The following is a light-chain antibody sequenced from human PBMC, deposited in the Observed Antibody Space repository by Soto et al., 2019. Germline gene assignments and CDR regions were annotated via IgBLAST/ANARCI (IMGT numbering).Light chain of an antibody. Sequence: IQITQPPSSLSASVGDRVTITCRASQSISSYLNWYQQKPGKAPKLLIYAASSWQSGVPSRFSGSGSGTDFTLTISRLQPEDFATYYCQQSYSTPYTFGQGTKLEIK. V-gene: IGKV1-39*01. CDR3: QQSYSTPYT. CDR1: QSISSY. J-gene: IGKJ2*01. CDR2: AAS.